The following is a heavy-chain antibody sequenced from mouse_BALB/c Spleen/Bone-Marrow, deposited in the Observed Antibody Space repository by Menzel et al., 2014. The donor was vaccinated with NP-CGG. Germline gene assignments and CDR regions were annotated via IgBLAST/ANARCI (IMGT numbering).Heavy chain of an antibody. CDR1: GFNIKVTY. J-gene: IGHJ3*01. CDR3: ATYYRYDRRFAY. CDR2: IDPANGNT. V-gene: IGHV14-3*02. Sequence: VQLKESGAELVKPGASVKLSCTASGFNIKVTYMHWVKQRPEQGLEWIGRIDPANGNTKYDPKFQGKATITADTSSNTAYLQLSSLTSEDTAVYYCATYYRYDRRFAYWGQGTLVTVSA. D-gene: IGHD2-14*01.